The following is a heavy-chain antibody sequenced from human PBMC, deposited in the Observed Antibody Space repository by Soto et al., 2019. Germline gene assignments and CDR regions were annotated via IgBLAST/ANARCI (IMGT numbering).Heavy chain of an antibody. V-gene: IGHV4-30-4*01. CDR1: GDSTRSGNYY. J-gene: IGHJ4*02. CDR3: ARATYDSSTYYLDY. D-gene: IGHD3-22*01. CDR2: IYYTGNT. Sequence: SETLSLTCTVSGDSTRSGNYYWSWIRQPPGKGLEWIGSIYYTGNTYSNPSLESRLSISVDPSNNQFALRLTSVTALDTAIYYCARATYDSSTYYLDYWGQGTLVTVSS.